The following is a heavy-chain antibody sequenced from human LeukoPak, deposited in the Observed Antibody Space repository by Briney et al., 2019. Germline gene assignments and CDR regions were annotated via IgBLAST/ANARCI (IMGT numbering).Heavy chain of an antibody. J-gene: IGHJ5*02. D-gene: IGHD7-27*01. Sequence: SVKVSCKASGGTFSSYAISWVRQAPGQGLEWMGRIISILGIANYAQKFQGRVTITADKSTSTAYMELSSLRSEDTAVYYCARETGPYTYNWFDPWGQGTLVTVSS. CDR1: GGTFSSYA. V-gene: IGHV1-69*04. CDR3: ARETGPYTYNWFDP. CDR2: IISILGIA.